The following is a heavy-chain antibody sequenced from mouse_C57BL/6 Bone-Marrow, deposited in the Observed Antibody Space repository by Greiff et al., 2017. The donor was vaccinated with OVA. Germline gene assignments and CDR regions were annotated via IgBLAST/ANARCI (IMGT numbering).Heavy chain of an antibody. CDR1: GYTFTDYN. CDR3: ARWLLRGRYFDY. D-gene: IGHD2-3*01. V-gene: IGHV1-22*01. Sequence: VQLQQSGPELVKPGASVKMSCKASGYTFTDYNMHWVKQSHGKSLEWIGYINPNNGGTSYNQKFKGKATLTVNKSSSTAYMELRSLTSEDSAVYYCARWLLRGRYFDYWGQGTTLTVSS. CDR2: INPNNGGT. J-gene: IGHJ2*01.